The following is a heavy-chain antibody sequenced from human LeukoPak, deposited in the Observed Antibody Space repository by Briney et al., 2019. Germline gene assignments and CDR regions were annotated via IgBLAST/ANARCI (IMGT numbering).Heavy chain of an antibody. CDR1: GFTFSTYG. CDR3: AKDQADCSSSSCYERGFDF. Sequence: GGSLRLSCAASGFTFSTYGMSWVRQAPGKGLEWVSTISGSGGSTYYADSVKGRFTISRDNSKNTLYLQMTSLRAEDTAVYYCAKDQADCSSSSCYERGFDFWGQGTLVTVSS. V-gene: IGHV3-23*01. J-gene: IGHJ4*02. CDR2: ISGSGGST. D-gene: IGHD2-2*01.